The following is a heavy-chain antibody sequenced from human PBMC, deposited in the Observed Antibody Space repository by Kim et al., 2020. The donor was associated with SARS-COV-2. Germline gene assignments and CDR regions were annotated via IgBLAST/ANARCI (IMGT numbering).Heavy chain of an antibody. CDR2: ISGSGGST. CDR3: AKGIQLWYWDY. V-gene: IGHV3-23*01. D-gene: IGHD5-18*01. J-gene: IGHJ4*02. Sequence: GGSLRLSCAASGFTLSSYAMSWVRQAPGKGLEWVSSISGSGGSTYYADSVKGRSTISRDNSKNTLYLQMNSLRADDTAVYYCAKGIQLWYWDYWGQGTLVTVSS. CDR1: GFTLSSYA.